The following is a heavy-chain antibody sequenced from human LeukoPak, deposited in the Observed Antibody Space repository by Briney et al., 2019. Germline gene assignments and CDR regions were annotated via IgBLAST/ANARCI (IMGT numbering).Heavy chain of an antibody. Sequence: SQTLSLTCTVSGGSISSGSYYWSWIRQPAGKGLEWIGRIYTSGSTNYNPSLKSRVTISVDTSKNQFSLKLSSVTAADTAVYYCARDATTLTRGAFDIWGQGTMVTVSS. V-gene: IGHV4-61*02. D-gene: IGHD1-1*01. CDR1: GGSISSGSYY. CDR2: IYTSGST. CDR3: ARDATTLTRGAFDI. J-gene: IGHJ3*02.